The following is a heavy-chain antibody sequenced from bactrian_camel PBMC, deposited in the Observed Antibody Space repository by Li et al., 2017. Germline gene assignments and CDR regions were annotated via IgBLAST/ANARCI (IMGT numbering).Heavy chain of an antibody. CDR2: IDGDGHT. D-gene: IGHD3*01. V-gene: IGHV3S53*01. J-gene: IGHJ4*01. CDR3: AAGIPGANRCSDY. Sequence: HVQLVESGGGAVQTGGSLRLSCTASPYTYTASSYCMAWFRQAPEKEREMVASIDGDGHTTYADFVKGRFTASNGRAKSTLLLQMSSLKPEDTAMYYCAAGIPGANRCSDYWGQGTQVTVS. CDR1: PYTYTASS.